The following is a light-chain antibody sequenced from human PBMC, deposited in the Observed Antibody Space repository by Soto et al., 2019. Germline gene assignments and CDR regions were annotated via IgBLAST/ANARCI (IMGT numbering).Light chain of an antibody. CDR3: QQRYHWPTFP. CDR2: DAS. CDR1: QSISNL. J-gene: IGKJ3*01. Sequence: EIVLTQSPATLSLSPGERATLSCRASQSISNLLAWYQQKPGQSPGLLIDDASNRATGIPGRFSGSGSGTDFPLTINKLEPEDFIICYCQQRYHWPTFPFGPRTKVDIK. V-gene: IGKV3-11*01.